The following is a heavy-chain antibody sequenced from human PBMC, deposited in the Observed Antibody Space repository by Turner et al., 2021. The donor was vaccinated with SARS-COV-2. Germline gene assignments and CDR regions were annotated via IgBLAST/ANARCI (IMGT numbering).Heavy chain of an antibody. CDR1: GYTLIELS. D-gene: IGHD2-21*02. CDR3: ATGYAYCGGDCSIHY. CDR2: VGPEDGET. V-gene: IGHV1-24*01. J-gene: IGHJ4*02. Sequence: QVQLVQSGAEVKKPGASVKVSCKVSGYTLIELSMHWVRQAPGKGLEWIGGVGPEDGETIYAQKFQGRVTMTEDTSTDTAYMELSSLRSEDTAVYYCATGYAYCGGDCSIHYWGQGTLVTVSS.